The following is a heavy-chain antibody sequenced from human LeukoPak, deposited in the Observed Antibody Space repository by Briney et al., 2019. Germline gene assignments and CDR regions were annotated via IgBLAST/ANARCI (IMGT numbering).Heavy chain of an antibody. V-gene: IGHV3-48*03. CDR3: AREPNQHYYDSSAYYG. D-gene: IGHD3-22*01. Sequence: GGSLRLSCAASGFTFSSYEMNWVRQAPGKGLEGGSYISSSGSTTYYADSVKGRFTISRDNAKNSLYLQMNSLRAEDTAVYYCAREPNQHYYDSSAYYGWGQGTLVTVSS. CDR2: ISSSGSTT. J-gene: IGHJ4*02. CDR1: GFTFSSYE.